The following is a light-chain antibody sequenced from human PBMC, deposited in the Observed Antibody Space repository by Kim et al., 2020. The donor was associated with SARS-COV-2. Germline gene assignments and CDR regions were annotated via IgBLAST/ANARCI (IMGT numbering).Light chain of an antibody. J-gene: IGKJ2*01. Sequence: SAAVGDRVTITGRPSQSISSWLAWCQQKPGKAPKLLMYDASSLGSGVPSRFSGSGSGTEFTLTIRSLQPDDFAIYYCQQYHSYPFTFGQGTKLEI. CDR3: QQYHSYPFT. CDR1: QSISSW. V-gene: IGKV1-5*01. CDR2: DAS.